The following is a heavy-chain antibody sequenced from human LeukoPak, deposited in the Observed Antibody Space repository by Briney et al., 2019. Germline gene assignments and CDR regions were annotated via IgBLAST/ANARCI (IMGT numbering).Heavy chain of an antibody. CDR2: INPNSGGT. D-gene: IGHD6-13*01. V-gene: IGHV1-2*02. Sequence: ASVKVSCKASGYTFTGYYMHWVRQAPGQGLEWMGWINPNSGGTNYAQKFQGRVTMTRDTPISTAYTELSRLRSDDTAVYYCARFFEAAAGFSYYFDYWGRGTLVTVSS. CDR3: ARFFEAAAGFSYYFDY. CDR1: GYTFTGYY. J-gene: IGHJ4*02.